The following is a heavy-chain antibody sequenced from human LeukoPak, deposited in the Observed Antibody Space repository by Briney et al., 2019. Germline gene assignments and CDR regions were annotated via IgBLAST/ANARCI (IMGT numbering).Heavy chain of an antibody. CDR3: ARQPGLERTL. J-gene: IGHJ3*01. CDR2: INHSGST. CDR1: GGSFSGYY. Sequence: PSETLSLTCAVYGGSFSGYYWSWIRQPPGKGLEWIGEINHSGSTNYNPSLKGRVTISVDTSKNQFSLKLSSVTAADTAVYYCARQPGLERTLWGQGTMVTVSS. V-gene: IGHV4-34*01. D-gene: IGHD3-9*01.